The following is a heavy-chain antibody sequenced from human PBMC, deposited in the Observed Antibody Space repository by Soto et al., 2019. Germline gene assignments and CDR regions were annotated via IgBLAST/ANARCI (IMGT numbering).Heavy chain of an antibody. CDR1: GGSISSGGYY. D-gene: IGHD2-15*01. J-gene: IGHJ6*02. V-gene: IGHV4-31*03. CDR2: IYYSGST. CDR3: ASADIKDYYYGMDV. Sequence: PSETLSLTCTVSGGSISSGGYYWSWIRQHPGKGLEWIGYIYYSGSTYYNPSLKSRVTISVDTSKNQFSLKLSSVTAADTAVFYCASADIKDYYYGMDVSGQGTKVTVSS.